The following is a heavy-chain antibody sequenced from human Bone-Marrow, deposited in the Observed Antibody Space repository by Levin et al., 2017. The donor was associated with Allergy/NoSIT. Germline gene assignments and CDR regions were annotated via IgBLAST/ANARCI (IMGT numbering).Heavy chain of an antibody. Sequence: PGESLKISCKASGYTFTSYSIHWVRQAPGQRLEWMGWINIGTGNTKYSEKFQGRVTITGDTSATTAYMELTSLRSEDTAVYYCARALKQWLVGNWFDPWGQGTLVTVSS. CDR2: INIGTGNT. D-gene: IGHD6-19*01. V-gene: IGHV1-3*04. J-gene: IGHJ5*02. CDR1: GYTFTSYS. CDR3: ARALKQWLVGNWFDP.